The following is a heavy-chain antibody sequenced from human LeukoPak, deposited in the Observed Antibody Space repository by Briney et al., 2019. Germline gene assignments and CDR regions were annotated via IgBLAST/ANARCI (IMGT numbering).Heavy chain of an antibody. J-gene: IGHJ3*02. V-gene: IGHV4-34*01. CDR1: GGSFSAYY. D-gene: IGHD3-9*01. CDR3: ARGLKSLRYFDWLLGAFDI. Sequence: SETLSLTCDVYGGSFSAYYWSWIRQPPGKGLEWIGEIHHSGSTNYNPSLKSRVTISIDTSNNQFSLTLSSVTAADTAVYYCARGLKSLRYFDWLLGAFDIWGQGTMVTVSS. CDR2: IHHSGST.